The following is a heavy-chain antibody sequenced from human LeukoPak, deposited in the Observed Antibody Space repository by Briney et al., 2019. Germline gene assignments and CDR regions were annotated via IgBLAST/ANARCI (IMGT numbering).Heavy chain of an antibody. CDR3: ARDPDYGDHVNYFDY. J-gene: IGHJ4*02. Sequence: PGGSLRLSCAASGFTFSSYWMSWVRQAPGKGLEWVANIKQDGSEKYYVDSVKGRFTISRDNAKNSLYLQMNSLRAEDTAVYYCARDPDYGDHVNYFDYWGQGTLVTVSS. V-gene: IGHV3-7*01. CDR2: IKQDGSEK. D-gene: IGHD4-17*01. CDR1: GFTFSSYW.